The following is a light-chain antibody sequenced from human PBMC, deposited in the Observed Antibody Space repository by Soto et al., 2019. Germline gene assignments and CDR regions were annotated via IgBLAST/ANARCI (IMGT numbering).Light chain of an antibody. J-gene: IGKJ1*01. CDR2: EGS. Sequence: DIQMTQSPSTLSASVGDRVTITCRASQSISSWLAWYRQKPGEAPKLLIYEGSTLERGDPSRFSGSGSGTEFTLTISALQPDDFATFYCQQYSTYSRTFGQGTKVEVK. CDR3: QQYSTYSRT. CDR1: QSISSW. V-gene: IGKV1-5*03.